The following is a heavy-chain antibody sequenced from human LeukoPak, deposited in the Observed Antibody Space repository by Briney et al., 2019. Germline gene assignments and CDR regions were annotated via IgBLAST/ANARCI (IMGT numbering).Heavy chain of an antibody. V-gene: IGHV1-46*01. J-gene: IGHJ6*04. CDR3: ASATLRCSGGSCYEMDV. Sequence: GASVKVSCKASGYTFTSYYIHWVRQAPGQGLEWMGLINPSGGSTNYAQKFQGRVTMTRDTSTSTAYMELSSLRSEDTAVYYCASATLRCSGGSCYEMDVWGKGTTVTVSS. CDR1: GYTFTSYY. CDR2: INPSGGST. D-gene: IGHD2-15*01.